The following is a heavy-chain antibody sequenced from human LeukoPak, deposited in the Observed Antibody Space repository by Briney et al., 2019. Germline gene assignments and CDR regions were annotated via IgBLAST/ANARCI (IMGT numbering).Heavy chain of an antibody. D-gene: IGHD6-13*01. J-gene: IGHJ4*02. CDR3: ARGVYIAAAQYGF. V-gene: IGHV4-59*01. Sequence: SETLSLTCTVSDGSISTYYWKWIRQPPGKGLEWIGYIHYSGATNYNPSLKSRVTISVDTSKNQFSLKLSSVTAADTAVYYCARGVYIAAAQYGFWGQGTLVTVSS. CDR2: IHYSGAT. CDR1: DGSISTYY.